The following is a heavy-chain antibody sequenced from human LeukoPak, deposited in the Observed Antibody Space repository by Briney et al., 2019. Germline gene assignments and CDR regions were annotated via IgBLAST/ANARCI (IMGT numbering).Heavy chain of an antibody. D-gene: IGHD2-8*01. CDR1: GFTFSSFA. Sequence: GGSLRLSCAASGFTFSSFAMTWVRQAPGKRLEWVSLISASGSPTYYADSVKGRFTISRDNAKNTLYLQMNSLSAEDTAVYYCATSPLIALDWGQGTLVTVSS. CDR2: ISASGSPT. CDR3: ATSPLIALD. V-gene: IGHV3-23*01. J-gene: IGHJ4*02.